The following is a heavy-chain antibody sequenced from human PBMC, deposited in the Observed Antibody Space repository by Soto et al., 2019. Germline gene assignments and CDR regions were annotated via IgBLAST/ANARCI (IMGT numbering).Heavy chain of an antibody. CDR1: GGSISSSSYY. Sequence: SETLSLTCTVSGGSISSSSYYWGWIRQPPGKGLEWIGSIYYSGSTYYNPSLKSRVTISVDTSKNQFSLKLSSVTAADTAVYYCARRGSYYYDSNRLFDPWGQGTLVTVSS. V-gene: IGHV4-39*01. CDR2: IYYSGST. CDR3: ARRGSYYYDSNRLFDP. D-gene: IGHD3-22*01. J-gene: IGHJ5*02.